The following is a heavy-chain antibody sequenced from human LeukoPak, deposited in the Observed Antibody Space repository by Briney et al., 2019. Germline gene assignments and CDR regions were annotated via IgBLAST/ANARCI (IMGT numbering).Heavy chain of an antibody. CDR2: IQQDGRQK. Sequence: PGGSLRLSCAASGFTLSSYWMSWVRQAPGKGLEWVANIQQDGRQKLYVDSVKGRFTISRDNAKSSLYLQMSSLRAEDTAVYYCTREPDYSNSEDFDYWGQGTLVTVSS. CDR1: GFTLSSYW. V-gene: IGHV3-7*01. D-gene: IGHD4-11*01. CDR3: TREPDYSNSEDFDY. J-gene: IGHJ4*02.